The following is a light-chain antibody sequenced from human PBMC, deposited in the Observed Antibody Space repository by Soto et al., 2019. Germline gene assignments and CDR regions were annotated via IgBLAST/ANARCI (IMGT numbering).Light chain of an antibody. CDR1: QSVSSN. Sequence: IVMTQSPGTLSVSPGERVTLSCRASQSVSSNLAWYQQKPGQAPRLLIYSASTRATGIPARFSGSGSGTEFTRAIPSLQSEDFAVYFCQQYVIWPPTFTFGQGTKLEIK. CDR2: SAS. CDR3: QQYVIWPPTFT. J-gene: IGKJ2*01. V-gene: IGKV3-15*01.